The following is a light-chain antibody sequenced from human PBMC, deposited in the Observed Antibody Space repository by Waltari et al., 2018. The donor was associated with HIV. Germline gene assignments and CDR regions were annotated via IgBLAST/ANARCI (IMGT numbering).Light chain of an antibody. CDR2: EVT. V-gene: IGLV2-14*01. CDR1: NFDIFGYNF. Sequence: QSALTQPAAVSGSPGASITISCTGANFDIFGYNFVSWFQHHPGKAPKVIIYEVTNRPSGVSNRFSGSKSGNTASLTISGLQPEDEAEYFCISYRSTSSPVFGGGTKLTVL. J-gene: IGLJ3*02. CDR3: ISYRSTSSPV.